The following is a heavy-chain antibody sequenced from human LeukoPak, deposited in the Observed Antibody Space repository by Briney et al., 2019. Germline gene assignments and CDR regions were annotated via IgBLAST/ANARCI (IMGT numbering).Heavy chain of an antibody. D-gene: IGHD4-17*01. Sequence: PGGSLRLSCTASGFIFNRYWMSWVRQAPGKGLEWVANIKFDGSEIWYLDSVKGRFTISRDNAKNTVYLQMNSLRAGDTAVYHCAREGTVTPYNFDYWGQGTLLTVSS. CDR1: GFIFNRYW. J-gene: IGHJ4*02. CDR2: IKFDGSEI. CDR3: AREGTVTPYNFDY. V-gene: IGHV3-7*01.